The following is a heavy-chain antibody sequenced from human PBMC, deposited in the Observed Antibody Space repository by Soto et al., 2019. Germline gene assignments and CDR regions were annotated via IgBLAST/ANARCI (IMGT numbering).Heavy chain of an antibody. CDR2: ISSSSGSI. CDR1: GFTFSTNS. CDR3: ARGNVVVPAASPDNCFDP. J-gene: IGHJ5*02. D-gene: IGHD2-2*01. V-gene: IGHV3-48*01. Sequence: EVQLVESGGGLVQPGGSLRLSCAASGFTFSTNSMNWIRQAPGKGLEWVSYISSSSGSIQYADSVKGRFTISRDNAKNSLYLQMDSLRVEDTAVYYCARGNVVVPAASPDNCFDPWGQGTLVTVSS.